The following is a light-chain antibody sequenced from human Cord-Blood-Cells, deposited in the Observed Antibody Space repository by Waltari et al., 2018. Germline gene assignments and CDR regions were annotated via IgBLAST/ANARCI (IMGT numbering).Light chain of an antibody. V-gene: IGKV3-15*01. CDR1: QSVNSN. CDR2: GAS. CDR3: QQYNNWLMYT. Sequence: EIVMTPSPATLSVSPGDRATISCRARQSVNSNLAGYQQKPGQAPRLLIYGASTRATGIPARFSGSGSGTEFTLTISSLQSEDFAVYYCQQYNNWLMYTFGQGTKLEIK. J-gene: IGKJ2*01.